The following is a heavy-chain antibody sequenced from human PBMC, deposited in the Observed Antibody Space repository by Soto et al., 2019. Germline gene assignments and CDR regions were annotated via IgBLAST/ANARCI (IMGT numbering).Heavy chain of an antibody. Sequence: GESLKISCKTSGYRFASYWIGWVRQMPGKGLEWMGIIYPDDSDTRYSPSFQGQVTISADEPINTAYLQWSSLKASDSAMYYCARYKYYDSTGYYYADYGMDGWGQGTTVTVSS. V-gene: IGHV5-51*01. CDR2: IYPDDSDT. CDR1: GYRFASYW. D-gene: IGHD3-22*01. J-gene: IGHJ6*02. CDR3: ARYKYYDSTGYYYADYGMDG.